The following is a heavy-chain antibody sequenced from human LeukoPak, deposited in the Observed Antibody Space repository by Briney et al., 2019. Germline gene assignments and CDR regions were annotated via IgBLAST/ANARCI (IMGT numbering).Heavy chain of an antibody. J-gene: IGHJ4*02. CDR1: GGPISSYY. CDR3: ARLGGGGSFYGDYAGYFDY. Sequence: PSETLSLTCAVSGGPISSYYWSWIRQPPGKGLEWLGYIYYSGSTNYNPSLKSRVTISVDTSKNQFSLKLSSVTAADTAVYYCARLGGGGSFYGDYAGYFDYWGQGTLVTVSS. V-gene: IGHV4-59*08. D-gene: IGHD4-17*01. CDR2: IYYSGST.